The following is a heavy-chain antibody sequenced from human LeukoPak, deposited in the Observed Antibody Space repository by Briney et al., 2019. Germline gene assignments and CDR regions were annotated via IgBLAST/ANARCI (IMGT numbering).Heavy chain of an antibody. J-gene: IGHJ4*02. V-gene: IGHV4-34*01. CDR1: GGSFSGYY. CDR2: INHSGST. D-gene: IGHD5-12*01. Sequence: PSEALSLTCAVYGGSFSGYYWSWIRQPPGKGLEWIGEINHSGSTNYNPSLKSRVTISVDTSKNQFSLKPSSVTAADTAVYYCARGRKLVATIYSGVGYWGQGTLVTVSS. CDR3: ARGRKLVATIYSGVGY.